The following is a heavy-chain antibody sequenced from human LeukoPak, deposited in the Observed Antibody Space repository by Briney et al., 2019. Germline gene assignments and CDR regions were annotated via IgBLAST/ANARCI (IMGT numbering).Heavy chain of an antibody. CDR1: GYTFTSYY. CDR2: INPSGGST. J-gene: IGHJ4*02. Sequence: ASVKVSCKASGYTFTSYYMHWERQAPGQGLEWMGIINPSGGSTSYAQKFQGRVTMTRDTSTSTVYMELSSLRSEDTAVYYCAREESGDYFDYWGQGTLVTVSS. V-gene: IGHV1-46*01. D-gene: IGHD3-10*01. CDR3: AREESGDYFDY.